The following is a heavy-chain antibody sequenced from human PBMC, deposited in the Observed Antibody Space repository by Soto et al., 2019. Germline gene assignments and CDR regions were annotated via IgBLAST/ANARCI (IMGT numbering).Heavy chain of an antibody. V-gene: IGHV4-59*08. CDR2: IYFSGST. CDR1: GGSLSSYY. J-gene: IGHJ4*02. Sequence: SETLSLTCTVSGGSLSSYYWSWIRQPPGKGLEWIGYIYFSGSTNYNPSLKSRVTISVDTSKNQFSLKLSSVTAADTAVYYCARRYSSSFDFWGQGTLVTVSS. D-gene: IGHD6-13*01. CDR3: ARRYSSSFDF.